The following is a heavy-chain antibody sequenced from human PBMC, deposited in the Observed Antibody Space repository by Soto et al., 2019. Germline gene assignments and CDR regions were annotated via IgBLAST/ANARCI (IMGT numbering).Heavy chain of an antibody. CDR2: IFSNEER. CDR3: AQTEDGGRSRTPAGWFDA. Sequence: QVTLKESGPVLVKPTETLTLTCTVSGFSLSHPGMGVSWIRQPPGKALEWLVHIFSNEERRFSTSRKNRLTISKDTFNIQVVLIITYRTPVDTATYYCAQTEDGGRSRTPAGWFDAWGQGTLVTVSS. CDR1: GFSLSHPGMG. D-gene: IGHD2-15*01. V-gene: IGHV2-26*01. J-gene: IGHJ5*02.